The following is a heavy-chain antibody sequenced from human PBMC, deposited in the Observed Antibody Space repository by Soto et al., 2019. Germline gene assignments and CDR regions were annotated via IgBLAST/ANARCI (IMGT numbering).Heavy chain of an antibody. J-gene: IGHJ6*02. CDR1: GSDFSTSS. V-gene: IGHV3-48*02. Sequence: PGGSLRLSFRPSGSDFSTSSMNWVRQAPGQGLEWIAYVSLDSDSIQYADSVKGRFTISRDDAENSLYLQMDSPRDEDTATYYCARLYYDYVWGQGTTVTVSS. CDR2: VSLDSDSI. D-gene: IGHD3-3*01. CDR3: ARLYYDYV.